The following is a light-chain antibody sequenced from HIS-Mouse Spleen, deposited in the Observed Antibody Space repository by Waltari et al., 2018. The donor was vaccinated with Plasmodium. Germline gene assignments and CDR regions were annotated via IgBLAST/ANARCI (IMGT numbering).Light chain of an antibody. J-gene: IGLJ3*02. CDR1: SSDVGSYNL. Sequence: QSALTQPASVSGSPGQSITIPCTGTSSDVGSYNLVPCYQQPPGKAPKLMIYEGSKRPSGVSNRFSGSKSGNTASLTISGLQAEDEADYYCCSYAGSSTFVFGGGTKLTVL. CDR3: CSYAGSSTFV. V-gene: IGLV2-23*03. CDR2: EGS.